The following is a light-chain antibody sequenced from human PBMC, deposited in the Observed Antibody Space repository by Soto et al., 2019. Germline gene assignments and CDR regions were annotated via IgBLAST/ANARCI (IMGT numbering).Light chain of an antibody. CDR3: QQYGSSHT. J-gene: IGKJ5*01. CDR2: GAS. CDR1: QTVTSNY. V-gene: IGKV3-20*01. Sequence: EIVLTQSPGTLSLSPGEEPTLSCRASQTVTSNYLVWYQQRPGQAPRLLIYGASARATGIPDRFSGSVSGSDFILTINRLEPEDFAVYYCQQYGSSHTFGQGTRLEI.